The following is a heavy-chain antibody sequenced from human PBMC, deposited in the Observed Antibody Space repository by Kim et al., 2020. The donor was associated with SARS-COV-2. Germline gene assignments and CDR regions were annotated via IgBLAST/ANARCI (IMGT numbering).Heavy chain of an antibody. V-gene: IGHV1-24*01. CDR2: ET. D-gene: IGHD3-22*01. Sequence: ETIYAQKFQGRVTMTEDTSTDTAYMELSSLRSEDTAVYYCAIAPRTMIEPWGQGTLVTVSS. CDR3: AIAPRTMIEP. J-gene: IGHJ5*02.